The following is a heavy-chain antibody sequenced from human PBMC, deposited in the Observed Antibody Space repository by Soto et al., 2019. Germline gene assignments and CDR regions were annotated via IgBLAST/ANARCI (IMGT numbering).Heavy chain of an antibody. CDR3: ARDIISGWYRLGSYFAY. V-gene: IGHV3-33*01. Sequence: GGSLRLSCAASGFTFSSYGMHWVRQAPGKGLEWVAVIWYDGNNKYYADSVKGRFTISRDNSKNTLYLQMNSLRAEDTAVYYCARDIISGWYRLGSYFAYWGQGTLVTVS. CDR1: GFTFSSYG. D-gene: IGHD6-19*01. J-gene: IGHJ4*02. CDR2: IWYDGNNK.